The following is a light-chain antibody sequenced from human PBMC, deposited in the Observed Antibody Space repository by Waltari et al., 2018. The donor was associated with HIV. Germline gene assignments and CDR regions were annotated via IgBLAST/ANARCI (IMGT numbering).Light chain of an antibody. CDR1: QSVSRY. J-gene: IGKJ4*01. CDR2: DVS. CDR3: QYRSKWLI. Sequence: EIVLTQSPATLPLSPGERVTLTCRTSQSVSRYLGWYQQKSGQAPRLLIYDVSNRATGIPARFSGSGSGTDFALTSSSLEPEDFAVYYCQYRSKWLIFGGGTKVEIK. V-gene: IGKV3-11*01.